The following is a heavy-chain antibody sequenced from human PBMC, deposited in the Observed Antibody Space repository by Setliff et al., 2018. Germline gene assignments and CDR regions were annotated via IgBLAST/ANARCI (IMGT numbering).Heavy chain of an antibody. Sequence: SLTCTVYGGSFSNYYWGWIRQSPGKGLEWIGEINDSGTTNYSPSLKSRVTISLDASTNQFSLKPRSVSAADTAVYYCRYWSGYYNNDYWGQGTLVTVSS. CDR3: RYWSGYYNNDY. D-gene: IGHD3-3*01. CDR1: GGSFSNYY. CDR2: INDSGTT. V-gene: IGHV4-34*01. J-gene: IGHJ4*02.